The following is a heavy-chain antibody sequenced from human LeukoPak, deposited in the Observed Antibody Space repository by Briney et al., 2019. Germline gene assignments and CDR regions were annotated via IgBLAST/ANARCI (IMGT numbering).Heavy chain of an antibody. CDR1: GYSISSGYY. J-gene: IGHJ3*02. D-gene: IGHD3-22*01. V-gene: IGHV4-38-2*02. CDR2: IYHSGST. CDR3: ARDGNLPPYYYDSSGYGDAFDI. Sequence: SETLSPTCTVSGYSISSGYYWGWIRQPPGKGLEWIGSIYHSGSTYYNPSLKSRVTISVDTSKNQFSLKLSSVTAADTAVYYCARDGNLPPYYYDSSGYGDAFDIWGQGTMVTVSS.